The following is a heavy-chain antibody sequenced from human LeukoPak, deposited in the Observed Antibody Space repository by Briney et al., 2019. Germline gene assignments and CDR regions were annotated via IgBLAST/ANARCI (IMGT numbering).Heavy chain of an antibody. CDR2: INSDGSST. CDR1: GFTFSSYW. CDR3: ARDPLAYCSGGSCYSDAFDI. Sequence: GGSLRLSCAASGFTFSSYWMHWVRQAPGKGLVWVSRINSDGSSTSYAGSVKGRFTISRDNAKNTLYLQMNSLRAEDTAVYYCARDPLAYCSGGSCYSDAFDIWGQGTMVTVSS. V-gene: IGHV3-74*01. D-gene: IGHD2-15*01. J-gene: IGHJ3*02.